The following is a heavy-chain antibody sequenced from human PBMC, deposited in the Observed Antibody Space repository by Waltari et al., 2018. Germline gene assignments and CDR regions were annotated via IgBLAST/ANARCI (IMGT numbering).Heavy chain of an antibody. Sequence: VRVLGSGGGLFKPGGSLSSSCAASGLPFKNFAMAWVRQAPGKGLECVAVITGGGTNTYYADSVKGRFTVSRDNSKNTLDLQMNNLRLEDTAVYFCAKGLGMRDWYFDIWGRGTLLTVSS. CDR3: AKGLGMRDWYFDI. V-gene: IGHV3-23*01. CDR1: GLPFKNFA. D-gene: IGHD7-27*01. CDR2: ITGGGTNT. J-gene: IGHJ2*01.